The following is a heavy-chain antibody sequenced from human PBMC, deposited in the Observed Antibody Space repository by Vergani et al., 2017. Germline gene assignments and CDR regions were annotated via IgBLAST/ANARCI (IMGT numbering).Heavy chain of an antibody. V-gene: IGHV3-15*01. CDR1: GFTFSNAW. CDR2: IKSKTDGGTT. CDR3: TTDQFRESRQTSWIPYYYYMDV. D-gene: IGHD3-10*01. J-gene: IGHJ6*03. Sequence: EVQLVESGGGLVKPGGSLRLSCAASGFTFSNAWMSWVRQAPGKGLEWVGRIKSKTDGGTTDYAAPVKGRFTISRDDSKNTLYLQMNSLKTEDTAVYYCTTDQFRESRQTSWIPYYYYMDVWGKGTTVTVSS.